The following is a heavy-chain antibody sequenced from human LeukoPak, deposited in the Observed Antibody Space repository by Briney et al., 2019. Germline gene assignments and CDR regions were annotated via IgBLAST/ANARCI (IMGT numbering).Heavy chain of an antibody. Sequence: SVKVSCKASGGTFSSYAISWVRQAPGQGLEWMGRIIPILGIANYAQKFQGRVTITADKSTSTAYMELSSLRSEDTAVYYCARDIPAAYYYYGMDVWGQGTTVTASS. CDR1: GGTFSSYA. V-gene: IGHV1-69*04. J-gene: IGHJ6*02. D-gene: IGHD2-2*01. CDR3: ARDIPAAYYYYGMDV. CDR2: IIPILGIA.